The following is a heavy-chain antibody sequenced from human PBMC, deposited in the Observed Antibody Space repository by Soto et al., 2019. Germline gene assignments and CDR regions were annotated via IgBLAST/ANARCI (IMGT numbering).Heavy chain of an antibody. V-gene: IGHV1-3*01. CDR1: GYTFTSYA. D-gene: IGHD4-17*01. CDR3: ARGHDYGELYLPDY. J-gene: IGHJ4*02. CDR2: INAGNGNT. Sequence: QVQLVQSGAEVKKPGASVKVSCKASGYTFTSYAMHWGRQAPGQRLEWMGWINAGNGNTKYSQKFQGRVTITRDTSASTAYMELSSLRSEDTAVYYCARGHDYGELYLPDYWGQGTLVTVSS.